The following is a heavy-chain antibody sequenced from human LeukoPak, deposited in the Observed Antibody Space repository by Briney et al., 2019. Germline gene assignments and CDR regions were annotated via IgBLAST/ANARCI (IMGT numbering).Heavy chain of an antibody. J-gene: IGHJ6*03. V-gene: IGHV3-20*04. Sequence: GGSLRLSCAASGFTFDDYGMSWVRQAPGKGLEWVSGINWNGGSTGYADSVKGRFTISRDNAKNSLYLQMNSLRAEDTAVYYCAKKANIAAAGPDYYYYYYMDVWGKGTTVTISS. CDR3: AKKANIAAAGPDYYYYYYMDV. CDR1: GFTFDDYG. D-gene: IGHD6-13*01. CDR2: INWNGGST.